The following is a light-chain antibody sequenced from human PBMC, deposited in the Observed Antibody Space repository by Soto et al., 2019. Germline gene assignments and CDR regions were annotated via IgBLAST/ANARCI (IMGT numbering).Light chain of an antibody. CDR1: QSISSW. CDR3: QQYNTYSPWT. Sequence: DIQMTQSTSTLSASVGDRVTITCRASQSISSWLAWYQQKPGKAPKLLMYKASSLESGVPSRYSGSGSGTEFTLTISSLQPDDFATYYCQQYNTYSPWTFAQGTKVDIK. CDR2: KAS. J-gene: IGKJ1*01. V-gene: IGKV1-5*03.